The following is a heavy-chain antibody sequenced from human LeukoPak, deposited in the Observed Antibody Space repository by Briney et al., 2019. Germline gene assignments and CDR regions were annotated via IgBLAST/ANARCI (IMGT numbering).Heavy chain of an antibody. J-gene: IGHJ6*03. CDR1: GFTFSSYG. V-gene: IGHV3-30*02. CDR3: ARARIQLSNYYYYYYMDV. Sequence: GGSLRLSCAASGFTFSSYGMHWVRQAPGKGLEWVAFIRYDGSNKYYADSVKGRFIISRDNSKNTLYLQMNSLRAEDTAVYYCARARIQLSNYYYYYYMDVWGKGTTVTVSS. D-gene: IGHD5-18*01. CDR2: IRYDGSNK.